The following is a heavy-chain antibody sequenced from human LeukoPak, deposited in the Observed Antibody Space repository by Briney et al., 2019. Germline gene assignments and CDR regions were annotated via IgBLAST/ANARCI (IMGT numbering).Heavy chain of an antibody. Sequence: GSLRLSCPAPGFTVRSYVISWVRQAPGKGLEWVSTISGSGGSTYYADSVKGRFTVSRDNSKNTLYLQMNSLRAEDTAVYYCAKGSRAAAGEDYYYYYYMDVWGKGTTVTISS. V-gene: IGHV3-23*01. J-gene: IGHJ6*03. CDR1: GFTVRSYV. D-gene: IGHD6-13*01. CDR2: ISGSGGST. CDR3: AKGSRAAAGEDYYYYYYMDV.